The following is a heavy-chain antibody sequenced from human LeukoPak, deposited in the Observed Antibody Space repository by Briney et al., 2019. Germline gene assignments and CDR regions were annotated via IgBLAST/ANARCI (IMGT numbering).Heavy chain of an antibody. J-gene: IGHJ5*02. CDR1: GSSFTSYW. V-gene: IGHV5-51*01. Sequence: RGESLKISCKGSGSSFTSYWIGWVRQLPGKGLEWMGIIYPGDSDTRYSPSFQGQVTILADKSISTAYLQWSSLKASDTAMYYCARTRITIFGVVIISDKFDPWGQGTLVTVSS. CDR2: IYPGDSDT. CDR3: ARTRITIFGVVIISDKFDP. D-gene: IGHD3-3*01.